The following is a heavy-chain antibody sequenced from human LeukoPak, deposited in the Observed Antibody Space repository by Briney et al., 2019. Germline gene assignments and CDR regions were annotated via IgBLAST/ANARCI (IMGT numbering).Heavy chain of an antibody. CDR1: GFTFSSYA. J-gene: IGHJ4*02. CDR2: IKQDGSEK. D-gene: IGHD6-13*01. Sequence: PGRSLRLSCAASGFTFSSYAMHWVRQAPGKGLEWVANIKQDGSEKYYVDSVKGRFTISRDNAKNSLYLQMNSLRAEDTAVYYCARVGSWYHYFDYWGQGTLVTVSS. V-gene: IGHV3-7*01. CDR3: ARVGSWYHYFDY.